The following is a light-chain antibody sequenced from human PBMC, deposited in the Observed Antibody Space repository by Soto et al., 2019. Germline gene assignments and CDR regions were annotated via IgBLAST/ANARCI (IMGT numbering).Light chain of an antibody. CDR1: SGHSSYA. CDR3: QTWGTGSPWV. CDR2: LNSDGSH. V-gene: IGLV4-69*01. J-gene: IGLJ3*02. Sequence: QPVLTQSPSASASLGASVKLTCTLSSGHSSYAIAWHQQQPEKGPRYLMKLNSDGSHSKGDGIPDRFSGSSSGAERYLTISSLQYEDEDDYYCQTWGTGSPWVFGGGTKVTVL.